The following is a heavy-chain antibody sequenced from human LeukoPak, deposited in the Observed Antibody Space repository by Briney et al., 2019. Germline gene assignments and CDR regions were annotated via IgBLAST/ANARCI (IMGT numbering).Heavy chain of an antibody. Sequence: PSQTLSLTCAVSGGSISSGGYSWNWIRQPPGKGLEWIGYIYHSGSTNYNPSLKSRVTISVDTSKNQFSLKLSSVTAADTAVYYCARGRIFGVVTNKMLDYWGQGTLVTVSS. CDR3: ARGRIFGVVTNKMLDY. CDR2: IYHSGST. V-gene: IGHV4-30-2*01. J-gene: IGHJ4*02. D-gene: IGHD3-3*01. CDR1: GGSISSGGYS.